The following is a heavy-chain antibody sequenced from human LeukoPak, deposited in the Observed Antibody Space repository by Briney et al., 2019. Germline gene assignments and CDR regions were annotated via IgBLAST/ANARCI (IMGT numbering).Heavy chain of an antibody. CDR1: GGSISSSNYY. D-gene: IGHD2-15*01. J-gene: IGHJ4*02. CDR3: VREILYCSGGSCYRGPFDN. CDR2: ISYTGST. V-gene: IGHV4-39*07. Sequence: PSETLSLTCTVSGGSISSSNYYWGWIRQPPGKGLEWIGSISYTGSTYYNPSLKSRILFSVDTSQNQFSLKLNSVTAADTAVYYCVREILYCSGGSCYRGPFDNWGQGTLVTVSA.